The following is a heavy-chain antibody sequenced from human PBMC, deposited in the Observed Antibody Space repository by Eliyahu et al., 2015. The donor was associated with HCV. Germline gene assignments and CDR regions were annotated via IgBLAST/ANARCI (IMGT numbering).Heavy chain of an antibody. V-gene: IGHV3-23*01. Sequence: EVQLLESGGGLVQPGGSLRLSCAXSGFTFXNYAMTWVRQAPGKGLQWVSTLSGSGASTYYADSVKGRFTISRDNSKNTLYLHMDSLRAEDTAVYYCAKALYYYDGTGYHYYFDYWGQGTLVTVSS. J-gene: IGHJ4*02. D-gene: IGHD3-22*01. CDR1: GFTFXNYA. CDR2: LSGSGAST. CDR3: AKALYYYDGTGYHYYFDY.